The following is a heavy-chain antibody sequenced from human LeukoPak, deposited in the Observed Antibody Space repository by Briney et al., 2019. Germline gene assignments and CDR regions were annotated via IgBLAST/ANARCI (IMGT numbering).Heavy chain of an antibody. CDR2: IKPDGSKK. J-gene: IGHJ4*02. CDR3: ARVVGGDEAEGD. CDR1: GFTFASYA. V-gene: IGHV3-7*01. Sequence: PGGSLRLSCAASGFTFASYAIIWVRQAPGTGLEWVANIKPDGSKKNYMDSVKGRFTISRDNAKNSLNLQMNSLRVEDTAVYYCARVVGGDEAEGDWGQGALVTASS. D-gene: IGHD6-25*01.